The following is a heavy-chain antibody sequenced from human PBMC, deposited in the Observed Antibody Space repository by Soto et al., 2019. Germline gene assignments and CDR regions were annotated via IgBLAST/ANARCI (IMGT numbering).Heavy chain of an antibody. J-gene: IGHJ4*02. Sequence: QVHLVQSGAEVKKPGASVKVSCKASGYTFTSYGITWVRQAPGQGLEWMGWISAHNGNTDYAQKLQGRVIVTRDTSTSTAYMELRSRISDDTAVSYCARGRYGDYWGQGALVTVSS. D-gene: IGHD1-1*01. V-gene: IGHV1-18*01. CDR1: GYTFTSYG. CDR3: ARGRYGDY. CDR2: ISAHNGNT.